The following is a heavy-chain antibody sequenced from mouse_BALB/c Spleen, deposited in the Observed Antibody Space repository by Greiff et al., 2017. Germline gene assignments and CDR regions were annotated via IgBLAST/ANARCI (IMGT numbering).Heavy chain of an antibody. CDR3: ARDSGNFDY. V-gene: IGHV7-3*02. Sequence: EVKVVESGGGLVQPGGSLRLSCATSGFTFTDYYMSWVRQPPGKALEWLGFIRNKANGYTTEYSASVKGRFTISRDNSQSILYLQMNTLRAEDSATYYCARDSGNFDYWGQGTTLTVSS. J-gene: IGHJ2*01. CDR2: IRNKANGYTT. D-gene: IGHD1-1*02. CDR1: GFTFTDYY.